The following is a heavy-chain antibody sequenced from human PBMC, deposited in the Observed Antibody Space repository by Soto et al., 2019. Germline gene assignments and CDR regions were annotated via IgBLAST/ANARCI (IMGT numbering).Heavy chain of an antibody. CDR3: ARKRMVRGVIEGNYYGMDV. CDR1: GGSISSYY. CDR2: IYYSGST. Sequence: XETLSLTCTVSGGSISSYYWSWIRQPPGKGLEWIGYIYYSGSTNYNPSLKSRVTISVDTSKNQFSLKLSSVTAADTAVYYCARKRMVRGVIEGNYYGMDVWGQGTTVTVSS. V-gene: IGHV4-59*01. D-gene: IGHD3-10*01. J-gene: IGHJ6*02.